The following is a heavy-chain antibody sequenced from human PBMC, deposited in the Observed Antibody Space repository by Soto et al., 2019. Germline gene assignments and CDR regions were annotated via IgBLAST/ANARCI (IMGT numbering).Heavy chain of an antibody. CDR3: ARVIYSTSQYYYCYMDV. V-gene: IGHV1-3*01. CDR1: GYTFTSYA. CDR2: INAGNGNT. J-gene: IGHJ6*03. Sequence: GASVKVSCKASGYTFTSYATHWVRQAPGQRLEWMGWINAGNGNTKYSQKFQGRVTITRDTSASTAYMELSSLRSEDTAVYYCARVIYSTSQYYYCYMDVWGKGTTVTVSS. D-gene: IGHD2-2*01.